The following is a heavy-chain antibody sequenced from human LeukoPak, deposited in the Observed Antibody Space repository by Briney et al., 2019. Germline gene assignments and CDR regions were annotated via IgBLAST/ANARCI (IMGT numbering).Heavy chain of an antibody. Sequence: PGGSLRLSCAASGFTFSSYSMNWVRQAPGKGLEWVSSINSISSYIYYADSVKGRFTISRDNAKNSLYLQMNSLRAEDTAVYYCARDIGSVAVASTDYWGQGTLVTVSS. CDR2: INSISSYI. V-gene: IGHV3-21*01. J-gene: IGHJ4*02. CDR3: ARDIGSVAVASTDY. D-gene: IGHD6-19*01. CDR1: GFTFSSYS.